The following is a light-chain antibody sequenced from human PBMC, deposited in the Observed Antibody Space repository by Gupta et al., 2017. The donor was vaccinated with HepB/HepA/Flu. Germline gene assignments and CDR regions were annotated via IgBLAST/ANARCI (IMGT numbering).Light chain of an antibody. CDR2: DVN. J-gene: IGLJ3*02. Sequence: QSALTQPASVSGSPGQSIAISCTGTSSDIGGYNCVSWYPQPPGKAPNLLIYDVNYRPSGVSTRVSGSKSGNTASLTISGLQAEDEADYYCTSYTTSSILVFGGGTKVTVL. CDR3: TSYTTSSILV. V-gene: IGLV2-14*03. CDR1: SSDIGGYNC.